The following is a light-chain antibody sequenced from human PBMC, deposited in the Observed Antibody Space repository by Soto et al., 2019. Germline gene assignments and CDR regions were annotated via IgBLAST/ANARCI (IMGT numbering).Light chain of an antibody. CDR2: SAS. CDR3: QEYRTWPSGT. CDR1: QSIDIH. J-gene: IGKJ2*01. Sequence: EIVMTQSPATLSVSPGERATLSCRASQSIDIHLAWYQQKPGQAPRLLIYSASTRATGIPARFRGSRSGTEFTRTIISLQSEDFAVYYCQEYRTWPSGTFGQGTKVEIK. V-gene: IGKV3-15*01.